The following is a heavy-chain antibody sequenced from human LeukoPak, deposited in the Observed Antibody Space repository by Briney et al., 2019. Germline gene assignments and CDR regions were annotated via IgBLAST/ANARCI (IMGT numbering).Heavy chain of an antibody. J-gene: IGHJ5*02. D-gene: IGHD5-18*01. V-gene: IGHV3-15*01. CDR3: TTYGYT. CDR1: GFTFNDAW. Sequence: GGSLSLSCAASGFTFNDAWMSWIRQAPGKGLEWVGHIQSKTDGGTTDYAVPVKGRFTISRDDSKNTLYLQMNSLKIEDTAVYYCTTYGYTWGQGTLVTVSS. CDR2: IQSKTDGGTT.